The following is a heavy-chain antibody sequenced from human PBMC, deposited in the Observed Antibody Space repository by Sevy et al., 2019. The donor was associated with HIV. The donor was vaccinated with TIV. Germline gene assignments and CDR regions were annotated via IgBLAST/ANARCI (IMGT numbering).Heavy chain of an antibody. CDR1: GFTFSSTW. V-gene: IGHV3-7*01. CDR2: IKQDGSQT. Sequence: GGSLRLSCAASGFTFSSTWMSWVRQAPGKGLEWVANIKQDGSQTSYVDSVKGRFTISRDNAMNSLFLQMNSLRAEDTALYYCANLNYGGPFGIWGQGTMVTVSS. J-gene: IGHJ3*02. CDR3: ANLNYGGPFGI. D-gene: IGHD4-17*01.